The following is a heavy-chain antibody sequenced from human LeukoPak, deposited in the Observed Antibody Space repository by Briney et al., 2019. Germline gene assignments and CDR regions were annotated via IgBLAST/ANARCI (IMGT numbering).Heavy chain of an antibody. D-gene: IGHD4-17*01. J-gene: IGHJ4*02. CDR2: IYYSGST. V-gene: IGHV4-59*01. CDR3: ARATARASHFDY. Sequence: SETLSLTCTVSGGSISSYYWSWIRQPPGKGLEWIGYIYYSGSTNYNPSLKRRVTISVDTSKNQFSLKLSSVTAADTAVCYCARATARASHFDYWGQGTLVTVSS. CDR1: GGSISSYY.